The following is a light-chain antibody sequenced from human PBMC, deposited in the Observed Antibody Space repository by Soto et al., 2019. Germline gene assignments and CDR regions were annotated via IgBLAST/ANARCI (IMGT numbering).Light chain of an antibody. CDR3: QQYNSYSET. CDR1: QTISSW. J-gene: IGKJ1*01. Sequence: DLQMAQSPSTLAGSVGERVTITCRASQTISSWLAWYQQKPGKAPKLLIYKASSLESGVPSRFSGSGSGTEFTLTISSLQPDDFATYYCQQYNSYSETCGQGTKGDIK. V-gene: IGKV1-5*03. CDR2: KAS.